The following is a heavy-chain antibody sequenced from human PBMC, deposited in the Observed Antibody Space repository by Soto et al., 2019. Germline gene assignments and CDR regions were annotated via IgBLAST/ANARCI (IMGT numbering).Heavy chain of an antibody. D-gene: IGHD3-10*01. CDR1: GGSLSRGGYY. CDR3: ARHFDDTYYNLHYFDY. J-gene: IGHJ4*01. CDR2: IYYTGST. V-gene: IGHV4-31*03. Sequence: PSETLSLTCTVSGGSLSRGGYYWSWTRQHPGKGLEWIGYIYYTGSTDYNPSLKSRVIISVDTSKNQFSLKLTSVTAADTAVYYCARHFDDTYYNLHYFDYWGHGTLVTVSS.